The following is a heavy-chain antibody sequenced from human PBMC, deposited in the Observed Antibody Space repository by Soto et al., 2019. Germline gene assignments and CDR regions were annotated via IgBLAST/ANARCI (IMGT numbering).Heavy chain of an antibody. D-gene: IGHD1-26*01. CDR1: GFTFSNYD. J-gene: IGHJ6*02. CDR3: ERELQGGIYGRDV. CDR2: ITTAGDT. V-gene: IGHV3-13*01. Sequence: EVQLVESGGGLVQPGGSLRLSCAASGFTFSNYDMHWVRQVTGKGLEWVSGITTAGDTYYPGSVKGRFTISREKAKNSLYIKMNSRSAGNTAVYYWERELQGGIYGRDVGGQGTPVPFPS.